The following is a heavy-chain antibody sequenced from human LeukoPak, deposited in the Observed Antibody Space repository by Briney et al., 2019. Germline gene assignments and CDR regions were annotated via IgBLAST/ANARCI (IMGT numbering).Heavy chain of an antibody. CDR2: ITGSGDDT. V-gene: IGHV3-23*01. D-gene: IGHD5-12*01. CDR1: GFTFRSYA. J-gene: IGHJ4*02. CDR3: AKNGAYSGYDYIDY. Sequence: GGSLRLSCAASGFTFRSYAMSWVRQAPGKGLEWVSDITGSGDDTDYADSVKGRFTVSRDNSRNTLHLQINSLRAEDTAVYYCAKNGAYSGYDYIDYWGQGTLVTVSS.